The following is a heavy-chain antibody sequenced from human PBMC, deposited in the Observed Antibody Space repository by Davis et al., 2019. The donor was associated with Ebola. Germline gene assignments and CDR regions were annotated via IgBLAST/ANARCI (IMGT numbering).Heavy chain of an antibody. J-gene: IGHJ5*02. CDR1: GDSISSDY. D-gene: IGHD6-13*01. CDR3: ARDLARIAAAGTVRWFDP. V-gene: IGHV4-59*12. Sequence: MPSETLSLTCTVSGDSISSDYWSWIRQSPGKGLEWIGYIYYSGSTYYNPSLKSRVTISVDTSKNQFSLKLSSITAADTAVYYCARDLARIAAAGTVRWFDPWGQGTLVTVSS. CDR2: IYYSGST.